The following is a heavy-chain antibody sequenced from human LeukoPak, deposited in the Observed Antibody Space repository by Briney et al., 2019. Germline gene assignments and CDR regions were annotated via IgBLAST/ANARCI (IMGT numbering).Heavy chain of an antibody. D-gene: IGHD3-9*01. CDR1: GFIFRNYD. CDR2: ITGSGDTT. J-gene: IGHJ4*02. Sequence: PGASLRLSCAASGFIFRNYDRSWVRQAPGKGLEWVSAITGSGDTTYYADSVKGLFTISRENSKSTRYGEMNTLRAEHTTVYYCAKWGDYDILTGYYVSDFWGQRTLVTVSS. CDR3: AKWGDYDILTGYYVSDF. V-gene: IGHV3-23*01.